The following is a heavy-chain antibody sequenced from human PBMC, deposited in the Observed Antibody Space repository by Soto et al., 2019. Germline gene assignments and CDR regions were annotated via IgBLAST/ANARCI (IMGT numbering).Heavy chain of an antibody. D-gene: IGHD6-19*01. J-gene: IGHJ6*02. Sequence: PGESLKISCKGSGYSFTSYWIGWVRQMPGKGLEWMGIIYPGDSDTRYSPSFQGQVTISADKSISTAYLQWSSLKASDTAMYYFARHETEWLVSYYYYGMDVWGQGTTVTVSS. CDR1: GYSFTSYW. CDR2: IYPGDSDT. V-gene: IGHV5-51*01. CDR3: ARHETEWLVSYYYYGMDV.